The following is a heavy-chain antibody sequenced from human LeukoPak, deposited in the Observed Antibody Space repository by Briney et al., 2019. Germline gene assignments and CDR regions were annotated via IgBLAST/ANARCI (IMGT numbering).Heavy chain of an antibody. J-gene: IGHJ4*02. CDR1: GGSFSGYY. V-gene: IGHV4-34*01. Sequence: SETLSLTCAVYGGSFSGYYWNWIRQPPGKGLEWIGEINHSGSTNYNPSLKSRVTISLDTSKNQFSLKPSSVTAADTAVYYCARGGRKDYWGQGTLVTVSS. D-gene: IGHD2-15*01. CDR3: ARGGRKDY. CDR2: INHSGST.